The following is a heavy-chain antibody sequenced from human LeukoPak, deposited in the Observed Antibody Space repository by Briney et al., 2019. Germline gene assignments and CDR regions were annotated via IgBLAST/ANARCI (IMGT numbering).Heavy chain of an antibody. CDR3: ARWGSGYPYYYYGMDV. Sequence: SETLSLTCTVSGGSISSYYWSWIRQPPGKGLEWIGYIYYSGSTNYNPSHKRRVTISVDTSKNQFSLKLSSVTAADTAVYYCARWGSGYPYYYYGMDVWGQGTTVTVSS. CDR1: GGSISSYY. V-gene: IGHV4-59*01. CDR2: IYYSGST. J-gene: IGHJ6*02. D-gene: IGHD5-12*01.